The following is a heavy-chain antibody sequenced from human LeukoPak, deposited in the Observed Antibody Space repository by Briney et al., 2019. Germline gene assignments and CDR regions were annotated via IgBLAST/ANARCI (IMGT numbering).Heavy chain of an antibody. D-gene: IGHD6-13*01. CDR2: ISGNGGST. CDR1: GFTFGSYA. CDR3: ARKYSSSRLDP. J-gene: IGHJ5*02. V-gene: IGHV3-23*01. Sequence: PGGPLRLSCVASGFTFGSYAMSWVRQVPGKALKGLEWVSGISGNGGSTYYAGSVKGRFTISRDNSKNTVYLQMNSLSAEDTAVYYCARKYSSSRLDPWGQGTLVTVSS.